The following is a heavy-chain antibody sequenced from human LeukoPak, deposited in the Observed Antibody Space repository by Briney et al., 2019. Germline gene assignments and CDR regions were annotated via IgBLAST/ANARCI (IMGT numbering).Heavy chain of an antibody. J-gene: IGHJ4*02. Sequence: PSQTLSLTCTVSGGSISSGGYYWGWIRQPPGKGLEWIGSLYYSGTTHYTPSLKSRITISLDTSRKQFSLQLNSVTAADTALYYCARSPMTFGGTVPRPRPFHYFDFWGQGTLVTVSS. CDR1: GGSISSGGYY. CDR3: ARSPMTFGGTVPRPRPFHYFDF. V-gene: IGHV4-39*07. D-gene: IGHD3-16*01. CDR2: LYYSGTT.